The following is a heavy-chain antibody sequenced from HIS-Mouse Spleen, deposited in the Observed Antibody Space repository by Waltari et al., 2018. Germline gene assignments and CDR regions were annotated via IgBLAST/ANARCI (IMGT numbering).Heavy chain of an antibody. Sequence: QVQLVQSGAEVKKPGASVKVSCKASGYTFTGYYMHWVRQAPGQGLEWMGVINHNSGGTNYAQKFQGRVTMTMETSISTAYMELSRLRSDDTAVYYCARGPSYSGSYYGWFDPWGQGTLVTVSS. CDR3: ARGPSYSGSYYGWFDP. CDR1: GYTFTGYY. D-gene: IGHD1-26*01. J-gene: IGHJ5*02. V-gene: IGHV1-2*02. CDR2: INHNSGGT.